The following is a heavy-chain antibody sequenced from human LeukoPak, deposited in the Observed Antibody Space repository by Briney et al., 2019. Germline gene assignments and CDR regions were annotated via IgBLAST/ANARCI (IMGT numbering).Heavy chain of an antibody. CDR3: AKDTSIVGARGAFDI. CDR1: GFTFSSYA. V-gene: IGHV3-23*01. Sequence: GGSLRLSCAASGFTFSSYAMSWVRQAPGKGLGWVSAISGSGGSTYYADSVKGRFTISRDNSKNTLYLQMNSLRAEDTAVYYCAKDTSIVGARGAFDIWGQGTMVTVSS. J-gene: IGHJ3*02. D-gene: IGHD1-26*01. CDR2: ISGSGGST.